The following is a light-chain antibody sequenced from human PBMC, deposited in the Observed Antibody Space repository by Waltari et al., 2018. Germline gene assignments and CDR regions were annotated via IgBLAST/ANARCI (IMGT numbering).Light chain of an antibody. V-gene: IGKV1-39*01. Sequence: IQMTQSPSPLSASVGDRVPVTSRASQSISNILNWYQHKPGTAPKLLIYAASTLQSGVPSRFSGSGSGTDFTLTISSLQPEDFATYYCLQSHSPPYTFGQGTNLEIK. CDR2: AAS. J-gene: IGKJ2*01. CDR1: QSISNI. CDR3: LQSHSPPYT.